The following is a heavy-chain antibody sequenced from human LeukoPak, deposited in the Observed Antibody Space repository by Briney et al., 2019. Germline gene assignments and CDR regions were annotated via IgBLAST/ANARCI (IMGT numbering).Heavy chain of an antibody. CDR3: VSPRGFSYGDFDY. CDR2: IYYSKNT. D-gene: IGHD5-18*01. CDR1: GGSISSSSAY. Sequence: PSETLCLTCTVSGGSISSSSAYWGWIRQPPGKGLEWIGSIYYSKNTYYNPSLKSRVTISADTSKNQFSLTLGSVSATDTAVYYCVSPRGFSYGDFDYWGQGTLVTVSS. J-gene: IGHJ4*02. V-gene: IGHV4-39*01.